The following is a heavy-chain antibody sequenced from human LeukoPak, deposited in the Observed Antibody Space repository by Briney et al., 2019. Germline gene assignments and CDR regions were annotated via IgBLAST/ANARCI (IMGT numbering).Heavy chain of an antibody. CDR1: GYTFTSYG. V-gene: IGHV1-18*01. D-gene: IGHD6-19*01. Sequence: ASVKVSCKASGYTFTSYGISWVRQAPGQGLEWMGWISAYNGNTNYAQKLQGRVTMTTDTSTSTAYMELRSLRSDDTAVYYCARDPPPYIAVAGFDYWGQGTLVTVSS. CDR3: ARDPPPYIAVAGFDY. J-gene: IGHJ4*02. CDR2: ISAYNGNT.